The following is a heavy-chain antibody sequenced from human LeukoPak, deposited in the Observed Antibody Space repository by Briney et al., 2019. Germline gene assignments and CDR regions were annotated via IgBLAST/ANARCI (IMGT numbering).Heavy chain of an antibody. CDR2: TYYRSKWYN. V-gene: IGHV6-1*01. Sequence: SQTLSLTCAISGDSVSSNSAAWNWIRQSPPRGLEWLGRTYYRSKWYNDYAVSVKSRITINPDTSKKQFSLQLNSVTPEDTAVYYCARGSYTYSNWYFDLWGRGTLVTVSS. CDR1: GDSVSSNSAA. CDR3: ARGSYTYSNWYFDL. J-gene: IGHJ2*01. D-gene: IGHD2-2*02.